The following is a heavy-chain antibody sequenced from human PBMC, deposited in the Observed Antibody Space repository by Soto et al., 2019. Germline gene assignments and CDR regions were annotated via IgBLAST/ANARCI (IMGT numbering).Heavy chain of an antibody. V-gene: IGHV1-18*04. D-gene: IGHD3-22*01. CDR3: ARHRFNYYDNTVYYYFDC. CDR2: ISGHNGNT. J-gene: IGHJ4*02. CDR1: GYSFTSYG. Sequence: QVQLVQSGAEVKKPGASVKVSCKASGYSFTSYGISWVRQAPGQGPEWMGWISGHNGNTNHPQSLQGRITMTTDTSRNTGYMVLRSLSSDDTAVYYCARHRFNYYDNTVYYYFDCWGQGTLVTVSS.